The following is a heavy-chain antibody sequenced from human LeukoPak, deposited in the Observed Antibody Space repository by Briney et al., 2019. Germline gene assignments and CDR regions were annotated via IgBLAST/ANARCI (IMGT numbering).Heavy chain of an antibody. Sequence: ASVKVSCKASGYTFTSYDTNWVRQATGQGLEWMGWMNPNSGNTGYAQKFQGRVTMTRNTSISTAYMELSSLRSEDTAVYYCARMTTVTTWLGASYYGMDVWGQGTTVTVSS. CDR2: MNPNSGNT. CDR3: ARMTTVTTWLGASYYGMDV. J-gene: IGHJ6*02. D-gene: IGHD4-17*01. CDR1: GYTFTSYD. V-gene: IGHV1-8*01.